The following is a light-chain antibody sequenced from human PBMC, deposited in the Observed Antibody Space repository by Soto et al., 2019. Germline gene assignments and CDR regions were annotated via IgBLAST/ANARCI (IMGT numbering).Light chain of an antibody. Sequence: VKMNQSPATLSGTVGDRVTITCRASQTISSWLAWYQQKPGKAPKLLIYKASTLKSGVPSRFSGSGSGTEFTLTISSLQPDDFATYYCQHYNSYSEAFGQGTMVDIK. V-gene: IGKV1-5*03. J-gene: IGKJ1*01. CDR1: QTISSW. CDR3: QHYNSYSEA. CDR2: KAS.